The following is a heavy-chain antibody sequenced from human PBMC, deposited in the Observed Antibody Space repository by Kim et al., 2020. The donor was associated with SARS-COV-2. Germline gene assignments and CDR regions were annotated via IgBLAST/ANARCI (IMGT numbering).Heavy chain of an antibody. V-gene: IGHV4-34*01. CDR1: GGSFSGYY. Sequence: SETLSLTCAVYGGSFSGYYWSWIRQPPGKGLEWIGEINHSGSTNYNPSLKSRVTISVDTSKNQFSLKLSSVTAADTAVYYCARICVVVPAALYRYYYYYYGMDVWGQGTTVTVSS. D-gene: IGHD2-2*01. CDR3: ARICVVVPAALYRYYYYYYGMDV. CDR2: INHSGST. J-gene: IGHJ6*02.